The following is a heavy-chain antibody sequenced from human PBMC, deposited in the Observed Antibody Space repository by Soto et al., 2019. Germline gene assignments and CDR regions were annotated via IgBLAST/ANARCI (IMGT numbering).Heavy chain of an antibody. J-gene: IGHJ4*02. CDR1: GYTFTNSG. Sequence: QVQLVQSGAEVKKPGASVKVSCKASGYTFTNSGFSWVRQAPGQVLEWVGWIRVNNGDTHYAQKLQGRVTMTTDTSTSTACMELRSLRSDDTAVYYCARDLGDSDFDVHYGGQGTLITVSS. V-gene: IGHV1-18*01. D-gene: IGHD4-4*01. CDR3: ARDLGDSDFDVHY. CDR2: IRVNNGDT.